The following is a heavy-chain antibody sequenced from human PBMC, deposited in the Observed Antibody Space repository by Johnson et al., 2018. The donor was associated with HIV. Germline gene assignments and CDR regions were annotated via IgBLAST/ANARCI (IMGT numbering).Heavy chain of an antibody. D-gene: IGHD3-10*01. CDR3: AKEGITMEVDI. Sequence: QVQLVESGGGVVQPGRSLRLSCAASGFTFSSYAMHWVRQAPGKGLEWVAVISYDGINKYYADSVKGRFTISRDNSKNTLYLQMNSLKAEDTAVYYCAKEGITMEVDIWGQGTMVTVSS. J-gene: IGHJ3*02. CDR1: GFTFSSYA. V-gene: IGHV3-30*04. CDR2: ISYDGINK.